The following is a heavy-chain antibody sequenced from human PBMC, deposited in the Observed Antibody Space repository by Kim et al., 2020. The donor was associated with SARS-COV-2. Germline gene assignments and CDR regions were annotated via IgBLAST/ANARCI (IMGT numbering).Heavy chain of an antibody. D-gene: IGHD3-9*01. CDR2: IYYSGST. J-gene: IGHJ4*02. CDR3: ARHNYDILTGWNPCYFDY. V-gene: IGHV4-59*08. Sequence: SETLSLTCTVSGGSISSYYWSWIRQPPGKGLEWIGYIYYSGSTNYNPSLKSRVTISIDTSKNQFSLKLSSVTAADTAVYYCARHNYDILTGWNPCYFDYWGQGTLVTVSS. CDR1: GGSISSYY.